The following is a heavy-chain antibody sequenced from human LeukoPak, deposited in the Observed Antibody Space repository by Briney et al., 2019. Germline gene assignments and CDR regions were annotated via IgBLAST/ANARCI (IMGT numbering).Heavy chain of an antibody. D-gene: IGHD3-22*01. CDR1: GFTFSSYW. J-gene: IGHJ4*02. V-gene: IGHV3-48*04. CDR3: ARSDHYDSNGYYDY. Sequence: PGGSLRLSCAASGFTFSSYWMSWVRQAPGKGLEWVSYISISGTTIYYADSVKGRFTISRDNAKNSSYLQMNSLRAEDTAVYYCARSDHYDSNGYYDYWGQGTLVTVSS. CDR2: ISISGTTI.